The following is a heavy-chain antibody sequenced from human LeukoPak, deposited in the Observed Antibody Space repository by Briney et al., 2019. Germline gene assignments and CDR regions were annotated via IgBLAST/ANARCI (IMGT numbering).Heavy chain of an antibody. V-gene: IGHV4-39*07. CDR3: ARATGDIVVVPALLDY. J-gene: IGHJ4*02. CDR2: IYYSGST. Sequence: SETLSLTCTVSGGSIGSSSYYWGWIRQPPGKGLEWIGSIYYSGSTYYNPSLKSRVTISVDRSKNQFSLKLSSVTAADTAVYYCARATGDIVVVPALLDYWGQGTLVTVSS. D-gene: IGHD2-2*01. CDR1: GGSIGSSSYY.